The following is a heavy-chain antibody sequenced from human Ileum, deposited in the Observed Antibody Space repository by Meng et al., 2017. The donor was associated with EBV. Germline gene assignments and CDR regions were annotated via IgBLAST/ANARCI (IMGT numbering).Heavy chain of an antibody. CDR3: ARGQKGYFDL. V-gene: IGHV4-30-4*01. J-gene: IGHJ2*01. CDR2: IYNSGST. Sequence: QGQRPESGPGLLMPSQTLSLTGTVSGGSISSSNYDWSWIRQPPGKGLEWSGHIYNSGSTYYNPSLKSRITISVDTSKNQFSLKLSSVTAADTAVYYCARGQKGYFDLWGRGTLVTVSS. CDR1: GGSISSSNYD.